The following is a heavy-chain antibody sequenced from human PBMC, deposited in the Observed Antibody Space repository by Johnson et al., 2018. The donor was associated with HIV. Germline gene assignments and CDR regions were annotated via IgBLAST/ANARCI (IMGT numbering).Heavy chain of an antibody. D-gene: IGHD2-15*01. V-gene: IGHV3-30-3*01. J-gene: IGHJ3*01. Sequence: QVQLVESGGGVVQPGRSLRLSCAASGFTFSSYAMHWVRQAPGKGLEWVAVISYDGSNKYYADSVKGRFTISRDNSKNTLYLQMKSLRAEDTAVYYCARDMEAYCSGGSCYSAAFDLWGQGTMVTVS. CDR2: ISYDGSNK. CDR1: GFTFSSYA. CDR3: ARDMEAYCSGGSCYSAAFDL.